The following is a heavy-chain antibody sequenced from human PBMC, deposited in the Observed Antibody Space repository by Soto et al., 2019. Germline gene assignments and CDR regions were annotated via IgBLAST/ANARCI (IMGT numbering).Heavy chain of an antibody. Sequence: QVQLQESGPGLVKPSQTLSLTCTVSGGSISSGDYYRSWIRQPPGMGLEWIGYIYYSGSTYYNPSLKRRVTISVETYKNHFSLNLSSVTASDTGMYYCARACVATIYPGNNWFHPWRQGTLVTVSS. J-gene: IGHJ5*02. CDR3: ARACVATIYPGNNWFHP. D-gene: IGHD5-12*01. CDR1: GGSISSGDYY. V-gene: IGHV4-30-4*01. CDR2: IYYSGST.